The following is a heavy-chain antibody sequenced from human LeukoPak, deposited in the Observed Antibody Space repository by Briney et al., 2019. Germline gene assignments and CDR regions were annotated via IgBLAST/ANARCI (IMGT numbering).Heavy chain of an antibody. J-gene: IGHJ5*02. Sequence: SETLSLTCAVSGYSISSGYYWGWIRQPPGKGLEWIGSIYHSGSTYYNPSLKSRVTISVDTSKNQFSLKLSSVTAADTAVYYCARVLSTVTTPAGRHFDPWGQGTLVTVSS. CDR3: ARVLSTVTTPAGRHFDP. V-gene: IGHV4-38-2*01. D-gene: IGHD4-17*01. CDR1: GYSISSGYY. CDR2: IYHSGST.